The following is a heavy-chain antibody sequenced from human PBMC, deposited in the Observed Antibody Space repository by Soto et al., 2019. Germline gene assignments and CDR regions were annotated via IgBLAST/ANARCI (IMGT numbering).Heavy chain of an antibody. CDR3: ARPPVTIFGVVTPFDY. V-gene: IGHV5-51*01. Sequence: ESLKISCKGSGYSFTSYWIGWVRQMPGKGLEWMGIIYPGDSNTRYSPSFQGQVTISADKSISTAYLQWSSLKASDTAMYYCARPPVTIFGVVTPFDYWGQGTLVTVSS. D-gene: IGHD3-3*01. CDR1: GYSFTSYW. J-gene: IGHJ4*02. CDR2: IYPGDSNT.